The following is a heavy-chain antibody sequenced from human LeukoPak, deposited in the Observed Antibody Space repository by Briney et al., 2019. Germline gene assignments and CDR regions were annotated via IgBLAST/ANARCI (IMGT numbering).Heavy chain of an antibody. D-gene: IGHD1-1*01. V-gene: IGHV3-7*01. CDR1: GFSFSSNW. J-gene: IGHJ5*02. CDR3: ARLGLEVGGPNWFDP. CDR2: IKRDGSQK. Sequence: GGSLRLSCAAPGFSFSSNWMGWVRQAPGKGLEWVAHIKRDGSQKYYLDSVKGRLTISRDNAKNSLYLQMNSLRVEDTAVYYCARLGLEVGGPNWFDPWGQGALVTVSS.